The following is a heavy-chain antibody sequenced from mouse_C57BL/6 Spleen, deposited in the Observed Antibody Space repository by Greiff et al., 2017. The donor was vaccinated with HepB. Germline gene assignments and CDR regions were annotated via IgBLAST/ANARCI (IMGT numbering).Heavy chain of an antibody. D-gene: IGHD4-1*01. CDR1: GFTFSDYY. J-gene: IGHJ4*01. Sequence: EVKLVESGGGLVQPGGSLKLSCAASGFTFSDYYMYWVRQTPEKRLEWVAYISNGGGSTYYPDTVKGRFTISRDNAKNTLYLQMSRLKSEDTAMYYCAGLGPYAMDHWGQGTSVTVSS. CDR2: ISNGGGST. V-gene: IGHV5-12*01. CDR3: AGLGPYAMDH.